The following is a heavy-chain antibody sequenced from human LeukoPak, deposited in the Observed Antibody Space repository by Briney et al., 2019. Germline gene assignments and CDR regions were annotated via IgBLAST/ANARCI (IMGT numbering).Heavy chain of an antibody. CDR1: GFTFSSYA. D-gene: IGHD2-15*01. CDR3: AKETFCSGGSCYSVPNWFDP. Sequence: GGSLRLSCAASGFTFSSYAMSWGRQAPGKGLEWVSAISGSGGSTYYADSVKGRFTISRDNSKNTLYLQMNSLRAEDTAVYYCAKETFCSGGSCYSVPNWFDPWGQGTLVTVSS. CDR2: ISGSGGST. J-gene: IGHJ5*02. V-gene: IGHV3-23*01.